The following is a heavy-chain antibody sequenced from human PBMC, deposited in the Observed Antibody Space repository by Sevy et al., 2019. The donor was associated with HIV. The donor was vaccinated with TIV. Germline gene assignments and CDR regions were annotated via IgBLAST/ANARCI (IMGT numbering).Heavy chain of an antibody. CDR2: IKLDGSEK. Sequence: GGSLRLSCAASAFTFSSYWMSWVRQAPGKGLEWVANIKLDGSEKYYVDSVKGRFTISRDNPKNSLYLQMNSLRAEDTAVYYCARDCSSTSCLWGMDVWGQGTTVTVSS. CDR3: ARDCSSTSCLWGMDV. J-gene: IGHJ6*02. V-gene: IGHV3-7*03. CDR1: AFTFSSYW. D-gene: IGHD2-2*01.